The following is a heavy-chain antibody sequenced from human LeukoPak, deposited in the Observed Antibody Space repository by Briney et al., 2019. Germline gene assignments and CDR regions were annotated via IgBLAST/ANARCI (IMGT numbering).Heavy chain of an antibody. Sequence: PGGSLRLSCAASGFTVSSNYMSWVRQAPGKGLEWVSVIYSGGSTYYADSVKGRFTISRDNSKNTLYLQMNSLRAEDTAVYYCARVNYYDSSGSLNFDYWGQGTLVTVSS. CDR1: GFTVSSNY. D-gene: IGHD3-22*01. V-gene: IGHV3-66*01. CDR2: IYSGGST. CDR3: ARVNYYDSSGSLNFDY. J-gene: IGHJ4*02.